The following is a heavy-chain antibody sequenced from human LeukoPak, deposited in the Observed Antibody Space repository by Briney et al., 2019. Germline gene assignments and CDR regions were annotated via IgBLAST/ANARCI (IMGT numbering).Heavy chain of an antibody. V-gene: IGHV3-23*01. CDR1: DFTFA. CDR2: INGRGDDS. D-gene: IGHD1-1*01. J-gene: IGHJ4*02. Sequence: GGSLRLSCVVSDFTFAVSWVRQAPGKGLEWISTINGRGDDSFHADFVKGRFTISRDTSKNTLYLHMSSLRAADTAMYFCVRMRGPERRHCFDYWSQGALLIVSS. CDR3: VRMRGPERRHCFDY.